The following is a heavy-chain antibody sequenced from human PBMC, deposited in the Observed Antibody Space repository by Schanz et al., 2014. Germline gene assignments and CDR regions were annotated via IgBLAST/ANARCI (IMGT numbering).Heavy chain of an antibody. V-gene: IGHV3-74*01. D-gene: IGHD3-22*01. CDR1: GFTFSDSW. Sequence: DVQLVESGGGLVQPGGSLRLSCAASGFTFSDSWMHWVRQAPGKGLVWVSRTSNDGSFTTFADSVKGRFTISRDNAKNTLYLQMNSLRTEDTAVYFCAKSYDTSGYSGFDYWGQGTLVTVSS. J-gene: IGHJ4*02. CDR3: AKSYDTSGYSGFDY. CDR2: TSNDGSFT.